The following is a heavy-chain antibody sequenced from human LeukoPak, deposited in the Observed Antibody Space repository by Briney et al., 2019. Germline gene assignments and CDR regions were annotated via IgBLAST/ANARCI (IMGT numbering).Heavy chain of an antibody. CDR1: GFTFSSYA. D-gene: IGHD3-22*01. CDR2: ISGSGGNT. Sequence: TGGSLRLSCAASGFTFSSYAMSWVRQAPGKGLEWVSAISGSGGNTYYADSVKGRFTISRDNSKNTLYLQMNSLRAEDTAVYYCARDGPQYYYDSSGTGDAFDIWGQGTMVTVSS. V-gene: IGHV3-23*01. J-gene: IGHJ3*02. CDR3: ARDGPQYYYDSSGTGDAFDI.